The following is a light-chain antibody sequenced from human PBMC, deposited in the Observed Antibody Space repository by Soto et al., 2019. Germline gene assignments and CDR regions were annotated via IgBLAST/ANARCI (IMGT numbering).Light chain of an antibody. Sequence: QAVVTQEPSLTVSPGGTVTLTCGSSTGAVTSGHYPYWFQQRPGQAPRTLIYETSNKYSWTPARFSGSLLVGKAALTLSGAQPEDEAEYYCLLSYSDPRPVFGGGTKLTVL. J-gene: IGLJ2*01. V-gene: IGLV7-46*01. CDR2: ETS. CDR3: LLSYSDPRPV. CDR1: TGAVTSGHY.